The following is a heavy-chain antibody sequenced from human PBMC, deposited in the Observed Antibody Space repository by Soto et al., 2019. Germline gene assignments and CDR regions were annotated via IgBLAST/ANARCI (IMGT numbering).Heavy chain of an antibody. CDR3: ARSYCISTTCYRTIDY. V-gene: IGHV5-51*01. CDR1: GYSFTSYW. CDR2: IYPGDSDT. J-gene: IGHJ4*02. Sequence: GESLKISCKGSGYSFTSYWIGWVRQMPGKGLEWMGIIYPGDSDTRYSPSSQGQVTISADKSISTAYLQWSSLKASDTAMYYCARSYCISTTCYRTIDYWGQGTLVTVSS. D-gene: IGHD2-2*02.